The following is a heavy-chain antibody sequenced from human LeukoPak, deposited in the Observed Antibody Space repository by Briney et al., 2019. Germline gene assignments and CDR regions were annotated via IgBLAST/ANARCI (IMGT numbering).Heavy chain of an antibody. J-gene: IGHJ4*02. Sequence: GGSLRLSCAASGFTFSSYAMSWVRQTPGKGLEWVSAISGSGGSTYYADSVKGRFTISRDNSKNTLYLQMNSLRAEDTAVYYCAKDLRSMIVVVPDYWGQGTLVTVSS. V-gene: IGHV3-23*01. D-gene: IGHD3-22*01. CDR1: GFTFSSYA. CDR3: AKDLRSMIVVVPDY. CDR2: ISGSGGST.